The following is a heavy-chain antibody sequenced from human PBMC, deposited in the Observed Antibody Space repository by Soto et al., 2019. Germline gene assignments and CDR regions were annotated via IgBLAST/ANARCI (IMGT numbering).Heavy chain of an antibody. J-gene: IGHJ4*02. CDR1: GYTFTSYG. V-gene: IGHV1-18*04. Sequence: QVQLVQSGAEVKKPGASVKVSCKASGYTFTSYGISWVRQAPGQGPEWMGWISGHNGNTNHPQSLQGRVTMTTDTSRNPAYMELRSLRSDDTAVYYCARHRFNYYDNTVYYYSDYWGQGTRVTVSS. CDR3: ARHRFNYYDNTVYYYSDY. D-gene: IGHD3-22*01. CDR2: ISGHNGNT.